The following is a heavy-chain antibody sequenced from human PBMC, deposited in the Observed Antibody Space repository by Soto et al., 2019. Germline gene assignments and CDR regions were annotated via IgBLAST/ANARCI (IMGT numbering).Heavy chain of an antibody. D-gene: IGHD2-21*02. Sequence: QVQLVESGGGVVQPGRSLRLSCAASGFTFSSYAMHWVRQAPGKGLEWVTAISYDGSIKYYADSVRGRFTVSRDNSKNTLYLQMNSLRAEDTAVYYCASVAVTAHSDNWGQGTLVIVSS. J-gene: IGHJ4*01. CDR3: ASVAVTAHSDN. CDR2: ISYDGSIK. V-gene: IGHV3-30-3*01. CDR1: GFTFSSYA.